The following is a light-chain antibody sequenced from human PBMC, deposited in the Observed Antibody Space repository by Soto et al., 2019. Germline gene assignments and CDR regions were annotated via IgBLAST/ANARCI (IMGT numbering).Light chain of an antibody. J-gene: IGKJ1*01. V-gene: IGKV3-15*01. CDR3: QQYNNWPRT. Sequence: EIVMTQSPATLSVSPGERATLSCRASQSVSSNLAWYQQKPGQAPNLLIYAASTRATGIPARFSGSGSGTEFTLTISSLQSEDFAVYYCQQYNNWPRTFGQGTKVEIK. CDR1: QSVSSN. CDR2: AAS.